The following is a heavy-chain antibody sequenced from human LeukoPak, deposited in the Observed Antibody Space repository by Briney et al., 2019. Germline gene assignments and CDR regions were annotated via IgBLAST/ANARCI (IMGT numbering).Heavy chain of an antibody. CDR2: IDPNGGGT. V-gene: IGHV1-2*02. D-gene: IGHD6-13*01. Sequence: ASVKVSCKASGYTFTGYYMHWVRQAPGQGLEWMGWIDPNGGGTKYAQEFQGRVTMARDTSISTAYMELSRLTSDDTAVYYCARGGGLAAAGTRFDYWGQGTLVTVSS. CDR1: GYTFTGYY. CDR3: ARGGGLAAAGTRFDY. J-gene: IGHJ4*02.